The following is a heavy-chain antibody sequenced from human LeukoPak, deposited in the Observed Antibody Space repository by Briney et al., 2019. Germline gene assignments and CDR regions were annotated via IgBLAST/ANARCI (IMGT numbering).Heavy chain of an antibody. CDR2: SYHSSSA. CDR1: GYSISSGYQ. J-gene: IGHJ5*02. V-gene: IGHV4-38-2*02. Sequence: SETLSLTCGVSGYSISSGYQWAWIRQSPGKGLEWGGGSYHSSSAHYNPSLKSRVTISVETSKNQFSLNMYSVTAADTAVYYCARDPRWLTPDCTSTSCYESYFDPWGQGTLVTVSS. D-gene: IGHD2-2*01. CDR3: ARDPRWLTPDCTSTSCYESYFDP.